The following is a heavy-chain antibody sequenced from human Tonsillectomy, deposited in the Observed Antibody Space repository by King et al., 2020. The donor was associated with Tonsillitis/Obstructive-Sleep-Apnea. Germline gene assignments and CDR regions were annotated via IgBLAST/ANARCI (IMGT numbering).Heavy chain of an antibody. CDR3: TARGGRY. D-gene: IGHD3-10*01. J-gene: IGHJ4*02. V-gene: IGHV3-15*01. CDR2: IKIKMEGGTI. Sequence: VQLVESGGGLVQPGGSLRLSCAASGFTFCPPWMSCVRQAPGKGLAGVGRIKIKMEGGTIDYTEPVKDRFTISRDDSKNRLYLQMNSLKTEDTAVYYCTARGGRYWGQGTLVTVSS. CDR1: GFTFCPPW.